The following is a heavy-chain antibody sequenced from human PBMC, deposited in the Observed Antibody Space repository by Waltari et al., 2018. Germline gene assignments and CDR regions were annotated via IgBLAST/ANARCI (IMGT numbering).Heavy chain of an antibody. Sequence: GESGGGLVAPGQSLRLSCITSGFTFGDYSIGWFRQAPGKGLEWIGFVRNLAYGATGESAASVRDRFTISRDGSKSIAYLQMNSLKIEDTAVYYCSSDSYGRQPPDTFDIWGQGTLVTVSS. CDR3: SSDSYGRQPPDTFDI. J-gene: IGHJ3*02. CDR2: VRNLAYGATG. V-gene: IGHV3-49*01. D-gene: IGHD4-17*01. CDR1: GFTFGDYS.